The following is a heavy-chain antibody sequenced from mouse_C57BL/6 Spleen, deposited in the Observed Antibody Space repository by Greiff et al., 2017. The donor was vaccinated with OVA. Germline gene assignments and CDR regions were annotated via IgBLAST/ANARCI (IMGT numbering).Heavy chain of an antibody. CDR3: AVPYDYDGGRFAY. V-gene: IGHV1-80*01. J-gene: IGHJ3*01. D-gene: IGHD2-4*01. Sequence: QVQLQQSVAELVKPGASVKISCKASGYAFSSYWMNWVKQRPGKGLEWIGQIYPGDGDTNYNGKFKGKATLTADKSSSTAYMQLSSLTSEDSAVYVGAVPYDYDGGRFAYWGQGTLVTVSA. CDR2: IYPGDGDT. CDR1: GYAFSSYW.